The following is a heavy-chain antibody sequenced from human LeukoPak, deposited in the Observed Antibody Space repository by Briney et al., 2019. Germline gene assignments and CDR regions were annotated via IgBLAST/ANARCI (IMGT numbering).Heavy chain of an antibody. CDR2: INHSGST. CDR3: ARVQLGYCSSTSCYNLPGVRFDP. J-gene: IGHJ5*02. D-gene: IGHD2-2*02. CDR1: GGSFSGYY. Sequence: SETLSLTCAVYGGSFSGYYWSWIRQPPGKGLEWIGEINHSGSTNYNPSLKSRVTISVDTSKNQFSLKLSSVTAADTAVYYCARVQLGYCSSTSCYNLPGVRFDPWGQGTLVTVSS. V-gene: IGHV4-34*01.